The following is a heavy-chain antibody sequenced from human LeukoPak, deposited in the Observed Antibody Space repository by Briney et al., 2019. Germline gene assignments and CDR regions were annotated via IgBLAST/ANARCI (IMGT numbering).Heavy chain of an antibody. Sequence: GGSLRLSCAASGFTFNSYAMHWVRQAPGKGLEWVAVISYDGSNQYYADSVKGRYTISRDNSKNTLYLQMNSLRAEDTAVYYCAKDFGALGRLRFAIDYWGQGTLVTVSS. CDR1: GFTFNSYA. D-gene: IGHD5-12*01. J-gene: IGHJ4*02. CDR2: ISYDGSNQ. CDR3: AKDFGALGRLRFAIDY. V-gene: IGHV3-30*04.